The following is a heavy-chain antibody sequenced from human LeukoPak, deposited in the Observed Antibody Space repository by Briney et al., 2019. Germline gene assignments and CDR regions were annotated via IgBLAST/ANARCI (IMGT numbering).Heavy chain of an antibody. V-gene: IGHV3-23*01. D-gene: IGHD3-22*01. CDR1: GFTFSSYA. CDR3: AKSPQSYYDSSGYYFLY. CDR2: ISGSGGRT. Sequence: PGGSLRLSCAASGFTFSSYAMSWVRQAPGKGLEWVSTISGSGGRTYYADSVKGRFTISRDNSKNTLYLQMSSLRAEVTAVYYCAKSPQSYYDSSGYYFLYWGQGTLVTVSS. J-gene: IGHJ4*02.